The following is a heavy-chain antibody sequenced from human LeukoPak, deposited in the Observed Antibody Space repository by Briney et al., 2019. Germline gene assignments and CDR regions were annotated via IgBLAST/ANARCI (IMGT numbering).Heavy chain of an antibody. CDR2: IYYSGST. Sequence: SETLSLTCTVSGRSITRGGYYWSWIRQHPGKGLEWIGSIYYSGSTYYNPSLKSRVTISVDTSKNQFSLKLSSVTAADTAVYYCARHRGFWSGYIDYWGQGTLVTVSS. J-gene: IGHJ4*02. CDR1: GRSITRGGYY. D-gene: IGHD3-3*01. CDR3: ARHRGFWSGYIDY. V-gene: IGHV4-39*01.